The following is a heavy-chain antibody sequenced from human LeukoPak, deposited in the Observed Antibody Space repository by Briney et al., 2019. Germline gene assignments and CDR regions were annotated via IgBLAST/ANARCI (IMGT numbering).Heavy chain of an antibody. D-gene: IGHD3-22*01. CDR2: IYYSGST. Sequence: SETLSLTCTVSGGSISSSSYYWGWIRQPPGKGLEWIGYIYYSGSTNYNPSLKSRVTISVDTSKNQFSLKLSSVTAADTAVYFCARSWYYDSSCYVSTTFDYWGQGTLVTVSS. J-gene: IGHJ4*03. V-gene: IGHV4-61*05. CDR1: GGSISSSSYY. CDR3: ARSWYYDSSCYVSTTFDY.